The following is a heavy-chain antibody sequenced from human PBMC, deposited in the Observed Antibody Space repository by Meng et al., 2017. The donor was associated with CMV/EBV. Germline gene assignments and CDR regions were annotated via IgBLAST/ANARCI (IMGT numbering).Heavy chain of an antibody. CDR1: GITVSSNY. D-gene: IGHD4-23*01. CDR3: ARAGGYGGNSNYFDD. CDR2: IYSGGST. Sequence: GESLKIPCAASGITVSSNYMSWVRQGPGKGLEWGSVIYSGGSTYYADCVMGRFTISSDNSKNKLYLQMNSLSAEDTAVYYCARAGGYGGNSNYFDDWGQGTLVTVSS. J-gene: IGHJ4*02. V-gene: IGHV3-66*02.